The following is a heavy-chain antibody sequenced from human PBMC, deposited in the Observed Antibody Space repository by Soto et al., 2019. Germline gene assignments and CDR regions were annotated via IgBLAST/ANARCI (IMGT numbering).Heavy chain of an antibody. D-gene: IGHD2-21*01. V-gene: IGHV4-59*01. CDR2: IYYGGTT. CDR3: ARAHSLDV. CDR1: GGSISSYN. Sequence: ASETLSLTCTVSGGSISSYNWNWIRQPPGQGLEWIGAIYYGGTTTYNPSLRSRVTTSVDTSKNQFSLKLSSVTAADTAVYYCARAHSLDVWGQGTTVTVSS. J-gene: IGHJ6*02.